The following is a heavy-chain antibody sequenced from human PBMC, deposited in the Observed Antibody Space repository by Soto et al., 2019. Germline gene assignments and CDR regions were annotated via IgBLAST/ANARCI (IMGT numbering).Heavy chain of an antibody. CDR2: IYYSGST. Sequence: SETLSLTCTVSGGSISSGGYYWSWIRQHPGKGLEWIGYIYYSGSTYYNPSLKSRVTISVDTSKNQFSLKLSSVTAADTAVYYCARDNSSSSDYYYYYGMDVWGQGTTVTVSS. D-gene: IGHD6-6*01. J-gene: IGHJ6*02. CDR3: ARDNSSSSDYYYYYGMDV. CDR1: GGSISSGGYY. V-gene: IGHV4-31*03.